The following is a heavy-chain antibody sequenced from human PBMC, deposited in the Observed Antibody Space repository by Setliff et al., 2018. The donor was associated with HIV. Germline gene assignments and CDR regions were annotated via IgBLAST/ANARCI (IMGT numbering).Heavy chain of an antibody. J-gene: IGHJ6*03. CDR1: GGSFSDYY. CDR2: INHSGST. CDR3: NIYYYYYMDV. Sequence: ASETLSLTCAVYGGSFSDYYWSWIRQPPGKGLEWIGEINHSGSTNYNPSLKSRVTISVDTSKNQFSLKLSSVTAADTAVYYCNIYYYYYMDVWGKGTTVTVSS. V-gene: IGHV4-34*01.